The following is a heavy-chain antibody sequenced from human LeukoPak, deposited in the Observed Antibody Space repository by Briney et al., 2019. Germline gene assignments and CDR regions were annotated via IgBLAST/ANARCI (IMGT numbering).Heavy chain of an antibody. D-gene: IGHD3-22*01. CDR1: GGTFSSYA. Sequence: SVTVSCKASGGTFSSYAISWVRQAPGQGLEWMGRIIPILGIANYAQKFQGRVTITADKSTSTAYMELSSLRSEDTAVYYCARDRGITMIVVAPFDYWGQGTLVTVSS. CDR3: ARDRGITMIVVAPFDY. CDR2: IIPILGIA. V-gene: IGHV1-69*04. J-gene: IGHJ4*02.